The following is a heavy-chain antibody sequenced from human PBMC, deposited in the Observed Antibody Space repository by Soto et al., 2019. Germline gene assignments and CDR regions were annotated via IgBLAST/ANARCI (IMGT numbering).Heavy chain of an antibody. CDR1: GGTFSSYA. V-gene: IGHV1-69*13. CDR2: IIPIFGTA. CDR3: ASAGLWFGELLQG. J-gene: IGHJ6*02. Sequence: AAVKVSCKACGGTFSSYAISWVRQAPGQGLEWMGGIIPIFGTANYAQKFQGRVTITADESKNTLYLQMNSLRAEDTAVYYCASAGLWFGELLQGWGQGTTVTVSS. D-gene: IGHD3-10*01.